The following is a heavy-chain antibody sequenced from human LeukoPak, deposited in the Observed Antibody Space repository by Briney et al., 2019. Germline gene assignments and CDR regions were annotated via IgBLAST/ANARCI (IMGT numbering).Heavy chain of an antibody. Sequence: ASVKVSCEASGYTFTGYYMHWVRQAPGQGLEWMGWINPNSGGTNYAQKFQGRVTMTRDTSISTAYMELSRLRSDDTAVYYCAREFTAMIYYYMDVWGKGTTVTVSS. V-gene: IGHV1-2*02. CDR1: GYTFTGYY. D-gene: IGHD5-18*01. CDR3: AREFTAMIYYYMDV. J-gene: IGHJ6*03. CDR2: INPNSGGT.